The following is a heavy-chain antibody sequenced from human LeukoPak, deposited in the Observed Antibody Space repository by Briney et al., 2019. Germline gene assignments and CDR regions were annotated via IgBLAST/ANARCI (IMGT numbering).Heavy chain of an antibody. V-gene: IGHV4-39*07. D-gene: IGHD5-18*01. CDR2: INHSGST. Sequence: PSETLSLTCTVSGGSVSSGSYYWSWIRQPPGKGLEWIGEINHSGSTNYNPSLKSRVTISVDTSKNQFSLKLSSVTAADTAVYYCARGRGYSYGFYWGQGTLVTVSS. CDR3: ARGRGYSYGFY. CDR1: GGSVSSGSYY. J-gene: IGHJ4*02.